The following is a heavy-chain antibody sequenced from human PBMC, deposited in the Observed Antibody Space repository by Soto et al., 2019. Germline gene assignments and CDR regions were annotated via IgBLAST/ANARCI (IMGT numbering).Heavy chain of an antibody. CDR2: IIPISGRA. CDR1: GGTFSNYV. V-gene: IGHV1-69*13. Sequence: SVKVSCKASGGTFSNYVISWVRQAPGQGLECMGGIIPISGRANYAQKLQGRLTITADESTSTVYLELSSLRSDDTAVYYCARGWNDFPHWGQGTLVTVS. CDR3: ARGWNDFPH. J-gene: IGHJ4*02. D-gene: IGHD1-1*01.